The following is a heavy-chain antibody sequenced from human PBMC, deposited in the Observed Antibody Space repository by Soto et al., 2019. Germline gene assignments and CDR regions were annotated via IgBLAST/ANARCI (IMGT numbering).Heavy chain of an antibody. Sequence: GESLKISCKGSGYSFTSYWIGWVRQMPGKGLEWMGIIYPGDSDTRYSPSFQGQVTISADKSISTAYLQWSSLKASDTAMYYCARNNYDFWRGQYYYYCMDVWGQRTTVTVSS. CDR1: GYSFTSYW. V-gene: IGHV5-51*01. J-gene: IGHJ6*02. CDR3: ARNNYDFWRGQYYYYCMDV. CDR2: IYPGDSDT. D-gene: IGHD3-3*01.